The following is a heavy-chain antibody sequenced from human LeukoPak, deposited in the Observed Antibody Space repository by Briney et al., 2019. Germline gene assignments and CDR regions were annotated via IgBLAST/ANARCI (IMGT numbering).Heavy chain of an antibody. CDR3: ARDDCSTTPCYAY. CDR1: GFTFSSYA. V-gene: IGHV3-23*01. J-gene: IGHJ4*02. Sequence: PGGSLRLSCAASGFTFSSYAMSWVRQAPGKGLEWVSAISGSDSSTYYADSVKGRFTISRDNSKNTLYLQMNGLKAEDTAVYYCARDDCSTTPCYAYWGQGTLVTVSS. CDR2: ISGSDSST. D-gene: IGHD2-2*01.